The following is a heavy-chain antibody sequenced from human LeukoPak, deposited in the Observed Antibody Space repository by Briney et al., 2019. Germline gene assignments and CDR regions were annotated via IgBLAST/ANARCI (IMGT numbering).Heavy chain of an antibody. V-gene: IGHV3-21*01. D-gene: IGHD3-16*01. CDR2: ISSSSSYI. CDR3: ARVLIPGDYYYYYMDV. Sequence: GGSLRLSCAASGFTFSSYSMNWVRQAPGKGLEWVSSISSSSSYIYYADSVKGRFTISRDNAKSSLYLQMNSLRAEDTAVYYCARVLIPGDYYYYYMDVWGKGTTVTVSS. CDR1: GFTFSSYS. J-gene: IGHJ6*03.